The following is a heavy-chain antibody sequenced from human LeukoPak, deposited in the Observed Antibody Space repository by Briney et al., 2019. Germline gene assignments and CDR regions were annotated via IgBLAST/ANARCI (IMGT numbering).Heavy chain of an antibody. CDR1: GFTVSNNY. J-gene: IGHJ4*02. CDR2: IYTGGST. CDR3: ARGRIVMVTAPLGY. D-gene: IGHD2-21*02. V-gene: IGHV3-66*01. Sequence: PGGSLRLSCAASGFTVSNNYMSWVRQAPGKGLEWVSIIYTGGSTYYADSVKGRFTISRDNSKNTLYLQMNSLRAEDTAVYYCARGRIVMVTAPLGYWGQGTLVTVSS.